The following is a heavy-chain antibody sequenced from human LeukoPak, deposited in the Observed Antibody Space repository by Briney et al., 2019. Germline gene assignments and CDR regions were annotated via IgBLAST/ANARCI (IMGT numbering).Heavy chain of an antibody. Sequence: SETLSLTCTVSGGSISSYYWSWIRQPPGKGLEWIGYIYYSGSTNYNPSLKSRVTISVDTSKNQFSLKLSSVTAADTAVYYCARRRGSGSYDAFGIWGQGTMVTVSS. J-gene: IGHJ3*02. D-gene: IGHD3-10*01. CDR3: ARRRGSGSYDAFGI. CDR1: GGSISSYY. V-gene: IGHV4-59*08. CDR2: IYYSGST.